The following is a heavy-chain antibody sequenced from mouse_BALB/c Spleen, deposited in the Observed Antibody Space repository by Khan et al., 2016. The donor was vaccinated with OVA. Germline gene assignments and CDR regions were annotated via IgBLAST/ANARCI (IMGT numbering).Heavy chain of an antibody. Sequence: QVQLKQSGPGLVAPSQSLSITCTVSGFSLTSYGVHWVRQPPGQGLEWLGVIWAGGSTNYNSALMSRLSISKDNSKCQVFIKMNSRQTDDTVMYYCARLEAIWGQGITFKASS. CDR2: IWAGGST. V-gene: IGHV2-9*02. D-gene: IGHD3-2*02. CDR1: GFSLTSYG. CDR3: ARLEAI. J-gene: IGHJ2*01.